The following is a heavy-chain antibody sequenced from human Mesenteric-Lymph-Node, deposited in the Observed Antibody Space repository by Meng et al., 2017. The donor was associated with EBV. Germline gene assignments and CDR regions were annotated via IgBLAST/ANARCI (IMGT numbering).Heavy chain of an antibody. D-gene: IGHD2-15*01. CDR1: VSSFSGYY. CDR3: ARGRGSRLLFYSSFDS. V-gene: IGHV4-34*01. Sequence: QWVTGCLRPCVNLLRPSAFYVSSFSGYYWSWIRQPPGKGLEWIGEINHSGSTNYNPSLKSRVSVSLDTSKNQFSLKLSSVTAADTAVFYCARGRGSRLLFYSSFDSWGQGTLVTVSS. J-gene: IGHJ4*02. CDR2: INHSGST.